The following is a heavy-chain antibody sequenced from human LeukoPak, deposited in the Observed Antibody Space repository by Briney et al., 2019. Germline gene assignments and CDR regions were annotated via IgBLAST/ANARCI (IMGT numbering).Heavy chain of an antibody. CDR3: ASSYCSSTSCSHDAFDI. Sequence: PGRSLRLSCAASGLTFSSYGMHWVRQAPGKGLEWVAVISYDGSNKYYADSVKGRFTIPRDNSKNTLYLQMNSLRAEDTAVYYCASSYCSSTSCSHDAFDIWGQGTMVTVSS. CDR2: ISYDGSNK. J-gene: IGHJ3*02. CDR1: GLTFSSYG. D-gene: IGHD2-2*01. V-gene: IGHV3-30*03.